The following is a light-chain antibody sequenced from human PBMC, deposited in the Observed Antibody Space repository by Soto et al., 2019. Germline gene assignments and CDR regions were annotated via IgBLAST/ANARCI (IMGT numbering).Light chain of an antibody. CDR3: QYYGSSPRRT. CDR1: QSVSSSF. J-gene: IGKJ2*01. Sequence: EIVLTQSPGNLSLSPGERATLSCRASQSVSSSFFAWYQQRPGQPPRLLIFGASIRATGIPDRFSGSGAGREFTLTISRLEAEEFAVYYCQYYGSSPRRTFGQGTKLEI. V-gene: IGKV3-20*01. CDR2: GAS.